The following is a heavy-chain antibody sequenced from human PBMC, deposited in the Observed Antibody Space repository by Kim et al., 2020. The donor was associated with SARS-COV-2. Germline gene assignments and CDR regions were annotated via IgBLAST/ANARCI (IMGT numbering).Heavy chain of an antibody. V-gene: IGHV3-30-3*01. Sequence: GGSLRLSCAASGFTFSSYAMHWVRQAPGKGLEWVAVISYDGSNKYYADSVKGRFTISRDNSKNTLYLQMNSLRAEDTAVYYCAREGEVGSYYDFWSGYSATYKYFQHWGQGTLVTVSS. CDR2: ISYDGSNK. CDR1: GFTFSSYA. D-gene: IGHD3-3*01. J-gene: IGHJ1*01. CDR3: AREGEVGSYYDFWSGYSATYKYFQH.